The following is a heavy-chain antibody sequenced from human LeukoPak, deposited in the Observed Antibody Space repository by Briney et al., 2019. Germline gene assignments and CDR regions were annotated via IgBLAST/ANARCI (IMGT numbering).Heavy chain of an antibody. J-gene: IGHJ5*02. Sequence: ASVKVSCKASGYTFTGYYMHWVRQAPGQGLEWMGRINPNSGGTNYAQKFQGRVTMTRDTSISTAYMELSRLRSDDTAVYYCARSDIVVAGQFDPWGQGTLVTVSS. CDR2: INPNSGGT. CDR3: ARSDIVVAGQFDP. D-gene: IGHD2-2*01. CDR1: GYTFTGYY. V-gene: IGHV1-2*06.